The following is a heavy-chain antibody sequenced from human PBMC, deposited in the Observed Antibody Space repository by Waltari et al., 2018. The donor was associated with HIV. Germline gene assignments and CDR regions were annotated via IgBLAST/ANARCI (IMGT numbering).Heavy chain of an antibody. CDR3: AGYAPLNYDISTSQDY. CDR2: IHTGGST. CDR1: GFTVRNTY. D-gene: IGHD3-3*01. J-gene: IGHJ4*02. V-gene: IGHV3-53*01. Sequence: EVELVESGGGLIQRGGSLRLSCGASGFTVRNTYMSWVRQAPGKGLGWVSVIHTGGSTYYADSVKGRFTISRDNSENTLYLQMDNLRGEDTAVYFCAGYAPLNYDISTSQDYWGQGTLVTVSS.